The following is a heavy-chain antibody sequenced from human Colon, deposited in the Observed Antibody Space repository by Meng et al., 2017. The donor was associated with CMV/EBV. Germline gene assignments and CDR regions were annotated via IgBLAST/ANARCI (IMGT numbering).Heavy chain of an antibody. CDR1: GYTFTGYY. Sequence: ASVKVSCKASGYTFTGYYMHWVRQAPGQGLEWMGWIEPSSGGTDYAQKFQGRVTMTTDTSTSTAYMELRSLRSDDTAVYYCARDGGEAAGTPFYYYGMDVWGQGTTVTVSS. V-gene: IGHV1-2*02. J-gene: IGHJ6*02. D-gene: IGHD6-13*01. CDR2: IEPSSGGT. CDR3: ARDGGEAAGTPFYYYGMDV.